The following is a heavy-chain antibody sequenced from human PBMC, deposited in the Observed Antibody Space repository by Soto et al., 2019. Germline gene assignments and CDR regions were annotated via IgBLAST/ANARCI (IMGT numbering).Heavy chain of an antibody. J-gene: IGHJ6*02. CDR2: IYYSGST. CDR3: AGQPTYYGSGRYYDYGMDV. CDR1: GGSISSYY. V-gene: IGHV4-59*01. Sequence: PSETLSLTCTVSGGSISSYYWSWIRQPPGKGLEWIGYIYYSGSTNYNPSLKSRVTISVDTSKTQFSLQRSSVTAADTAVYYWAGQPTYYGSGRYYDYGMDVWGQGTTVTGS. D-gene: IGHD3-10*01.